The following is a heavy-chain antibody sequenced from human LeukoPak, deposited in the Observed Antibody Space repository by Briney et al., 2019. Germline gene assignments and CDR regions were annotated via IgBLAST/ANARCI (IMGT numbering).Heavy chain of an antibody. D-gene: IGHD1-26*01. CDR1: GFTFSDYY. J-gene: IGHJ4*02. CDR3: AKDIELFVS. V-gene: IGHV3-23*01. Sequence: GGSLRLSCAASGFTFSDYYMSWVRQAPGKGLEWVSGLSHGGTRTFYAASVKGRFTISRDDSNSTLFLQMDSLRVEDTATYYCAKDIELFVSWGQGTLVIVSS. CDR2: LSHGGTRT.